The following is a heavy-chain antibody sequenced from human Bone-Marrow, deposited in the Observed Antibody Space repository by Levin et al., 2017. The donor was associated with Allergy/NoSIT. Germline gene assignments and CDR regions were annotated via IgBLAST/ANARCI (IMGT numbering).Heavy chain of an antibody. CDR1: GGSITNYY. J-gene: IGHJ3*02. V-gene: IGHV4-59*01. Sequence: GSLRLSCSVSGGSITNYYWGWIRQAPGKGLEWIGYISYTGHTNYNPSLKSRVTISVDMSKNQVSLELYSVTAADTAVYFCARGGDYSSSWYYSKTGAFDTWGQGTVVTVSS. D-gene: IGHD6-13*01. CDR2: ISYTGHT. CDR3: ARGGDYSSSWYYSKTGAFDT.